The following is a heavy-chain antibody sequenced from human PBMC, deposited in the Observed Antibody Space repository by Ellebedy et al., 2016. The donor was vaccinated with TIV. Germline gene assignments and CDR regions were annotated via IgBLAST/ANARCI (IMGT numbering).Heavy chain of an antibody. Sequence: GGSLRLSXAASGFTFSSYAMSWVRQTPGKGLDWVSAISAIGGRTYYADSVKGRFTISRDNSKNTLYLQMSSLRAEDTAVYYCAKEPGYSSREWGQGTQVTVSS. CDR1: GFTFSSYA. J-gene: IGHJ4*02. D-gene: IGHD6-19*01. CDR3: AKEPGYSSRE. CDR2: ISAIGGRT. V-gene: IGHV3-23*01.